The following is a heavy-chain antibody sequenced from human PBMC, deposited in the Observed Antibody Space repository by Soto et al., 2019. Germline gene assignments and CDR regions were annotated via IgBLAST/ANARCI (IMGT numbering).Heavy chain of an antibody. V-gene: IGHV1-18*01. CDR3: ARVEIGYSYGHGFDY. J-gene: IGHJ4*02. Sequence: ASVKVSCKASGYTFTSYGISWVRQAPGQGLEWMGWISAYNGNTNYAQKLQGRVTMTTDTSTSTAHMELRSLRSDDTAVYYCARVEIGYSYGHGFDYWGQGTLVTVSS. CDR1: GYTFTSYG. D-gene: IGHD5-18*01. CDR2: ISAYNGNT.